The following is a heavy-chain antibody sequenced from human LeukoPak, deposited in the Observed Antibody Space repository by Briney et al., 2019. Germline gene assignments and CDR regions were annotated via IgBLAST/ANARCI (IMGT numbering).Heavy chain of an antibody. CDR1: GGSFGGYY. CDR2: INHSGNT. J-gene: IGHJ3*02. V-gene: IGHV4-34*04. D-gene: IGHD6-13*01. CDR3: AREAAAGTDPGAFDM. Sequence: PSETLSLTCAVYGGSFGGYYWSWIRQPPGKGLEWIGEINHSGNTNDNPSHKSRATISVDTSKNQLSLKLRSVTAADTAVYYCAREAAAGTDPGAFDMWGQGTMVTVSS.